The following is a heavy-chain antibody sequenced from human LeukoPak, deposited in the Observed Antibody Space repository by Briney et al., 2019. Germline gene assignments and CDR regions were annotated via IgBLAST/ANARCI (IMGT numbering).Heavy chain of an antibody. V-gene: IGHV4-34*01. CDR3: ARGIAVAGKDYRADWFDP. Sequence: SETLSLTCAVYGGSFSGYYWSWIRQTPGKGLEWIGNIFHSGGTYYSPSLTSRVTISLDTCRNQFSLKLNSVTAADTAVYYCARGIAVAGKDYRADWFDPWGQGTLVTVSS. CDR1: GGSFSGYY. J-gene: IGHJ5*02. CDR2: IFHSGGT. D-gene: IGHD6-19*01.